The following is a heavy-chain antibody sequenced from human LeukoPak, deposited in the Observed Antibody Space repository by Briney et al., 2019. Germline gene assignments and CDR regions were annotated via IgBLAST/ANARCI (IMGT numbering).Heavy chain of an antibody. J-gene: IGHJ6*03. CDR2: IYHSGST. CDR1: GGSISSGGYS. V-gene: IGHV4-30-2*02. CDR3: ARDFRSPNYYYYMDV. D-gene: IGHD3-3*01. Sequence: PSETLSLTCAVSGGSISSGGYSWSWIRQPPGKGLEWIGYIYHSGSTYYNPSLKSRVTISVDRSKNQFSLKLSSVTAADTAVYYCARDFRSPNYYYYMDVWGKGTTVTVSS.